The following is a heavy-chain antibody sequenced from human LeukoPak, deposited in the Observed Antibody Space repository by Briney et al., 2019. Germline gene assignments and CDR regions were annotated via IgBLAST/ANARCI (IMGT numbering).Heavy chain of an antibody. J-gene: IGHJ4*02. V-gene: IGHV3-48*04. CDR1: GFTFSSYS. CDR3: ARATVGATDY. D-gene: IGHD1-26*01. CDR2: IRSTSTTI. Sequence: GGSLRLSCAASGFTFSSYSMNWVRQAPGKGLEWISYIRSTSTTIYYADSVKGRFTVSKDNAKNSLYLQMNSLRVEDTAVYYCARATVGATDYWGQGTLVTVSS.